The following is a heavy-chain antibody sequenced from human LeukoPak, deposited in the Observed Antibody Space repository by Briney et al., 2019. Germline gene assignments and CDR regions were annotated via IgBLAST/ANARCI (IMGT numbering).Heavy chain of an antibody. V-gene: IGHV4-38-2*02. Sequence: SETLSLTCTVSGYSISSGYYWSWIRPPPGKGLEWIGEINHSGSTNYNPSLKSRVTISVDTSKNQFSLKLSSVTAADTAVYYCARGDSSSSGDYWGQGTLVTVSS. CDR2: INHSGST. CDR1: GYSISSGYY. J-gene: IGHJ4*02. D-gene: IGHD6-6*01. CDR3: ARGDSSSSGDY.